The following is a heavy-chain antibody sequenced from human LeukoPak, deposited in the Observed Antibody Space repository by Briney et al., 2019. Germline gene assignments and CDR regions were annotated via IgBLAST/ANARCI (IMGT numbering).Heavy chain of an antibody. CDR1: GFTFSSYA. Sequence: PGGSLRLSCAASGFTFSSYAMSWVRQAPGKGLEWVAVISYDGSNKYYADSVKGRFTISRDNSKNTLYLQMNSLRAEDTAVYYCAREPGYTYAYFDYWGQGTLVTVSS. V-gene: IGHV3-30-3*01. CDR2: ISYDGSNK. J-gene: IGHJ4*02. D-gene: IGHD6-13*01. CDR3: AREPGYTYAYFDY.